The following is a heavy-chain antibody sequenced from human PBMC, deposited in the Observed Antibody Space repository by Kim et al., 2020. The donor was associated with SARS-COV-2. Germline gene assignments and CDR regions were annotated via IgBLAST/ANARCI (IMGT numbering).Heavy chain of an antibody. J-gene: IGHJ4*02. CDR1: GGSFSGYY. Sequence: SETLSLTCAVYGGSFSGYYWSWIRQPPGKGLEWIGEINHSGSTNYNPSLKSRVTISVDTSKNQFSLKLSSVTAADTAVYYCARGPRGRYCSSTSCPRGAHFDYWGQGTLVTVSS. V-gene: IGHV4-34*01. CDR2: INHSGST. D-gene: IGHD2-2*01. CDR3: ARGPRGRYCSSTSCPRGAHFDY.